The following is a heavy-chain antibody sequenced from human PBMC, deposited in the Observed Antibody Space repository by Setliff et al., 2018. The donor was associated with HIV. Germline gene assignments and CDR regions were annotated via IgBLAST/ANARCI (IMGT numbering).Heavy chain of an antibody. J-gene: IGHJ4*02. CDR3: ARDPFTGFDY. V-gene: IGHV3-72*01. Sequence: GGSLRLSCAASGVTLYNNYMDWVRQAPGKGLEWVGRIRNGNRYSTEYAASVKGRFIISRDDSKSIAYLEMNSLKSEDTGVYYCARDPFTGFDYWGQGALVTVSS. CDR2: IRNGNRYST. CDR1: GVTLYNNY.